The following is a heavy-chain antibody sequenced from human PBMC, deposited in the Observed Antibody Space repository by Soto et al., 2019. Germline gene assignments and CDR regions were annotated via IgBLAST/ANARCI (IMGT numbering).Heavy chain of an antibody. Sequence: SETLSLTCTVSGGSISSGGYYWSWIRQHPGKGLEWIGYIYYSGSTYYNPSLKSRVTISVDTPKNQFSLKLSSVTAADTAVYYCATRIAGEHRPFDYWGQGTLVTVSS. J-gene: IGHJ4*02. V-gene: IGHV4-31*03. CDR2: IYYSGST. D-gene: IGHD6-13*01. CDR1: GGSISSGGYY. CDR3: ATRIAGEHRPFDY.